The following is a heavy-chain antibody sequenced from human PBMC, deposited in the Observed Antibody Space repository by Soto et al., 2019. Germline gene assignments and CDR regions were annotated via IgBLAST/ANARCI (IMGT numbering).Heavy chain of an antibody. Sequence: GESLKISCQASGYSFSNFWIAWVRQMPGEGLEGLGISYPDDSDTLYSPSFLGQVTISADKSIKTTYLQGISLKASDTAIYFCASSVLVTSTMNYFELWGQGTLVTAPQ. J-gene: IGHJ4*02. CDR2: SYPDDSDT. CDR3: ASSVLVTSTMNYFEL. CDR1: GYSFSNFW. V-gene: IGHV5-51*01. D-gene: IGHD2-8*02.